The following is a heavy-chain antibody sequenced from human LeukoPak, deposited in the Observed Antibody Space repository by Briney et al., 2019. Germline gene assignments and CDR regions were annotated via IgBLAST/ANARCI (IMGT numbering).Heavy chain of an antibody. CDR2: ISAYNGNT. Sequence: GASVKVSCKASGYTFTSYGISWVRQPPGQGLEWMGWISAYNGNTNYAQKLQGRVTMTTDTSTSTAYMELRSLRSDDTAVYYCARPSGYSSSWPEFDYWGQGTLVTVSS. V-gene: IGHV1-18*01. CDR3: ARPSGYSSSWPEFDY. CDR1: GYTFTSYG. D-gene: IGHD6-13*01. J-gene: IGHJ4*02.